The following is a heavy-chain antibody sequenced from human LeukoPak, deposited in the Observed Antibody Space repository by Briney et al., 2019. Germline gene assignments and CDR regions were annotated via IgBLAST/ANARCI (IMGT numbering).Heavy chain of an antibody. CDR1: GFTFSSYA. CDR2: ISSSSSYI. V-gene: IGHV3-21*01. Sequence: SGGSLRLSCAASGFTFSSYAMSWVRQAPGKGLEWVSSISSSSSYIYYADSVKGRFTISRDNAKNSLYLQMNSLRAEDTAVYYCARGGIAVAQEYYYYYYGMDVWGQGTTVTVSS. CDR3: ARGGIAVAQEYYYYYYGMDV. J-gene: IGHJ6*02. D-gene: IGHD6-19*01.